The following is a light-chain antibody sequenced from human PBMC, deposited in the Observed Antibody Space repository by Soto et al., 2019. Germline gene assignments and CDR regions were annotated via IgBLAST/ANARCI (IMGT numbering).Light chain of an antibody. CDR2: KAS. CDR1: QSISSW. V-gene: IGKV1-5*03. Sequence: DIQMTQSPSTLSASVGVRVIITCWASQSISSWLAWHQQKPGKAPRLLIYKASNLESGVPSRFSGSGSGTEFTLTITSLQPDNSATYYCQQYNDNWTFGQGTKVDIK. J-gene: IGKJ1*01. CDR3: QQYNDNWT.